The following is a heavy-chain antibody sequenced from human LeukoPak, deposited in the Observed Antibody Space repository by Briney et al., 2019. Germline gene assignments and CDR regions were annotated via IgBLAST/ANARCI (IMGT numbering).Heavy chain of an antibody. CDR2: ITSGGGST. CDR1: GFTFSSYA. J-gene: IGHJ4*02. CDR3: TKDHPDCRGTSCLLFDS. V-gene: IGHV3-23*01. D-gene: IGHD2-2*01. Sequence: GGSLRLSCAASGFTFSSYAMSWVRQAPGEGLKWVSMITSGGGSTYHADSVKGRFTISRDNSKNTLYLQMTSLRAEDTAVYYCTKDHPDCRGTSCLLFDSWGQGTLVTVSS.